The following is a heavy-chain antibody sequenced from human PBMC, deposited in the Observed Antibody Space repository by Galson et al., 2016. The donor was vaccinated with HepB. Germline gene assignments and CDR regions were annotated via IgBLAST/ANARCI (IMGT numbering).Heavy chain of an antibody. CDR2: IYYSGST. CDR3: ARDRGSAAGFDY. V-gene: IGHV4-61*08. D-gene: IGHD6-13*01. Sequence: LSLTCTVSGGSVSSDGYYWSWIRQPPGKGLEWIGYIYYSGSTNQNPSLKSRVTISVDTSKNQFSLQLRSVTAADTAVYYWARDRGSAAGFDYWGQGTLVTVSS. J-gene: IGHJ4*02. CDR1: GGSVSSDGYY.